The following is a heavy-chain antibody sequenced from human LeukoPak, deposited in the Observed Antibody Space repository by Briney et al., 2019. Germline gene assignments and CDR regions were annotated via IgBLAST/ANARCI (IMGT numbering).Heavy chain of an antibody. CDR1: GFTFGDYS. D-gene: IGHD3-3*01. Sequence: AGGSLRLSCTGSGFTFGDYSMNWVRQAPGKGLEWVAFIRSKAHGGTTEYAASVKGRFTFSTDASRSVAYLQINNMRTENTAVYYCARDQVYYDFWSAYWGQGTLVTVSS. CDR2: IRSKAHGGTT. V-gene: IGHV3-49*04. CDR3: ARDQVYYDFWSAY. J-gene: IGHJ4*02.